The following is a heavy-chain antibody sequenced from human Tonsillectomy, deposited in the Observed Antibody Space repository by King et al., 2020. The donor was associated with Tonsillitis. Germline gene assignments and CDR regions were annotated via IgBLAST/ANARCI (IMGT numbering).Heavy chain of an antibody. V-gene: IGHV4-38-2*01. CDR2: IDHGGNT. CDR3: ARVSGSLTF. CDR1: GDSISTGDY. Sequence: VQPQESGPGLLKSSESLSLTCVVSGDSISTGDYWGWVRQPPGKGLEWIGSIDHGGNTYYNSSLKSRVGISVDSSKNQSSLKLKSVTASDTAIYKFARVSGSLTFWGQGTPVTVSS. J-gene: IGHJ4*02. D-gene: IGHD2-15*01.